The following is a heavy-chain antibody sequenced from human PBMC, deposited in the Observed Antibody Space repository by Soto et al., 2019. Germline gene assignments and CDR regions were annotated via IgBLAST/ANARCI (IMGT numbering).Heavy chain of an antibody. V-gene: IGHV4-39*01. Sequence: SETLSLTCTVSGGSISSSSYYWGWIRQPPGKGLEWIGSIYYSGSTYYNPSLKSRVTISVDTSKNQFSLKLSSVTAADTAVYYCARHFASSIVVDYPTWFDPWGQGTLVTVSS. J-gene: IGHJ5*02. D-gene: IGHD2-15*01. CDR1: GGSISSSSYY. CDR3: ARHFASSIVVDYPTWFDP. CDR2: IYYSGST.